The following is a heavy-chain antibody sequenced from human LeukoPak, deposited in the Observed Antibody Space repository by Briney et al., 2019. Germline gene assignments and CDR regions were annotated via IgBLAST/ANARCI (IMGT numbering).Heavy chain of an antibody. Sequence: PSETLSLTCTVSGGSISSSSSYWGWIRQPPGKGLEWIGEINHSGSTNYNPSLKSRVTISVDTSKNQFSLKLSSVTAADTAVYYCARLRALSYYDSSGYPDYWGQGTLVTVSS. CDR2: INHSGST. V-gene: IGHV4-39*07. CDR3: ARLRALSYYDSSGYPDY. D-gene: IGHD3-22*01. CDR1: GGSISSSSSY. J-gene: IGHJ4*02.